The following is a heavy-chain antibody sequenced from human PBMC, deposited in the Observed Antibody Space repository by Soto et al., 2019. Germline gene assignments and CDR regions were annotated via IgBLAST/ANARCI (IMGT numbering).Heavy chain of an antibody. V-gene: IGHV3-30*18. CDR2: ISYDGSNK. CDR3: AKDRYSYDSSGYYLGY. J-gene: IGHJ4*02. D-gene: IGHD3-22*01. Sequence: GGSLRLSCSASGFTFSSYGMHWVRQAPGKGLEWVAVISYDGSNKYYADSVKGRFTISRDNSKNTLYLQMNSLRAEDTAVYYCAKDRYSYDSSGYYLGYWGQGTLVTVSS. CDR1: GFTFSSYG.